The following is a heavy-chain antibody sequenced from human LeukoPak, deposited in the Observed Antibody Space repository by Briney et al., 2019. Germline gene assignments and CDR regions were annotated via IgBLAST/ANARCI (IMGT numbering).Heavy chain of an antibody. J-gene: IGHJ4*02. Sequence: GASVKVSCKASGGTFSSYAISWVRQAPGQGLEWMGGIIPIFGTANYAQKFQGRVTITADESTSTAYMEPSSLRAEDTAVYYCARGVLWFGEVAYFDYWGQGTPVTVSS. CDR2: IIPIFGTA. D-gene: IGHD3-10*01. V-gene: IGHV1-69*13. CDR3: ARGVLWFGEVAYFDY. CDR1: GGTFSSYA.